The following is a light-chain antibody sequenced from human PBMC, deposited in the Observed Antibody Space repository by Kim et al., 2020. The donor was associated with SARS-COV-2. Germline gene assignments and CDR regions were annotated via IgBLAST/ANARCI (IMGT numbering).Light chain of an antibody. V-gene: IGKV3-11*01. J-gene: IGKJ1*01. Sequence: LSPGERATLSCRAGQSVSTYLAWYQQRLGQAPRLLIYDASNRAAGVPARFSGSGSGTDFTLTISSLEPDDFAIYYCQQRNSWPRTFGQGTKVDIK. CDR2: DAS. CDR3: QQRNSWPRT. CDR1: QSVSTY.